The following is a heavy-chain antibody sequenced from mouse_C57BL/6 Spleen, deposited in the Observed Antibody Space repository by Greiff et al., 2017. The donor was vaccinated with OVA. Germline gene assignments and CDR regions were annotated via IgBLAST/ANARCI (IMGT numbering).Heavy chain of an antibody. CDR1: GYTFTSYW. CDR3: ASLLQYYFDY. J-gene: IGHJ2*01. Sequence: QVQLKQPGAELVKPGASVKLSCKASGYTFTSYWMHWVKQRPGQGLEWIGMIHPNSGSTNYNEKFKSKATLTVDKSSSTAYMQLSSLTSEDSAVYYCASLLQYYFDYWGQGTTLTVSS. V-gene: IGHV1-64*01. D-gene: IGHD2-1*01. CDR2: IHPNSGST.